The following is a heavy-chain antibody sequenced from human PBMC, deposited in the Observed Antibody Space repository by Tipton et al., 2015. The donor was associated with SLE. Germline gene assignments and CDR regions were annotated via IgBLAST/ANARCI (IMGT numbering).Heavy chain of an antibody. J-gene: IGHJ6*02. CDR1: GYTFTSYG. CDR2: ISAYNGNT. CDR3: ARPVYSSWNCYYYGMNV. D-gene: IGHD6-13*01. Sequence: QLVQSGVAVKKPGASVKVSCKASGYTFTSYGISWVRQAPGQGLEWMGWISAYNGNTNYAQKLQGRVTMTTDTSTSTAYMELRSLRSDATAVYYCARPVYSSWNCYYYGMNVWVQLTTGTVAS. V-gene: IGHV1-18*01.